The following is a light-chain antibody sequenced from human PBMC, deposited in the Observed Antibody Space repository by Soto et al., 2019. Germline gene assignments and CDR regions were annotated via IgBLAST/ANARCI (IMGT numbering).Light chain of an antibody. CDR1: QGISNY. J-gene: IGKJ4*01. CDR3: QKYDSATLS. Sequence: DIQMTQSPSSLSASVGDSVTITCRASQGISNYLAWYQQRPGKVPKFLLYAASTLQPGVPSRFSGSGAGTDFTLTISSLQPEDVATYYCQKYDSATLSFGGGTKVDIX. V-gene: IGKV1-27*01. CDR2: AAS.